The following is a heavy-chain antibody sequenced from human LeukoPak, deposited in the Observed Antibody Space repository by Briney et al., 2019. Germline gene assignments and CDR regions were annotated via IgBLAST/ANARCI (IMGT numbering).Heavy chain of an antibody. D-gene: IGHD3-10*01. J-gene: IGHJ5*02. CDR3: ASYYGSGSNNWLDP. V-gene: IGHV3-23*01. CDR2: ISGRGGET. CDR1: GFTFSSYG. Sequence: GGSLRLSCAASGFTFSSYGMSWVRQAPGEGLERVAAISGRGGETFYTDSVKGRFTISRDNSKNTLFLQMNSMRAEDTAVYYCASYYGSGSNNWLDPWGQGTLVTVSS.